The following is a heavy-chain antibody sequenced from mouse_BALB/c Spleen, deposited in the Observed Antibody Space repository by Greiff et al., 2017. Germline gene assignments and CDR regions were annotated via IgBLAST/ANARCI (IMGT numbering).Heavy chain of an antibody. V-gene: IGHV1-26*01. CDR1: GYTFTDYY. CDR3: AREYYYGSSYDWYFDV. Sequence: VQLKESGPELVKPGASVKMSCKASGYTFTDYYMKWVKQSHGKSLEWIGDINPNNGDTFYNQKFKGKATLTVDKSSSTAYMQLNSLTSEDSAVYYCAREYYYGSSYDWYFDVWGAGTTVTVSS. D-gene: IGHD1-1*01. CDR2: INPNNGDT. J-gene: IGHJ1*01.